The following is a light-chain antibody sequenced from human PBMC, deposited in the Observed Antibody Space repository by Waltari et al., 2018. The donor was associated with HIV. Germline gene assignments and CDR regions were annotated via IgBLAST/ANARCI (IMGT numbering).Light chain of an antibody. CDR1: KTVNSDY. CDR2: GTS. Sequence: EVVLTQSPGALSLSPGENVSLSCRASKTVNSDYLAWYQTRRGQPHTLLLSGTSVRAPGVPGRFSGSGSGTVFTLTITRLEPEDFTTYLCQQFDDWEYTFGQGTQLDLK. V-gene: IGKV3-20*01. J-gene: IGKJ2*01. CDR3: QQFDDWEYT.